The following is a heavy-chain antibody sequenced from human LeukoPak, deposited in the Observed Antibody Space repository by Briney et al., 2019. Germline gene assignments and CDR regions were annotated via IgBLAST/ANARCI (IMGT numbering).Heavy chain of an antibody. CDR1: GFTFSTYV. D-gene: IGHD1-26*01. V-gene: IGHV3-23*01. CDR3: AKGSWRYFDY. J-gene: IGHJ4*02. CDR2: ISGSGGST. Sequence: GGSLRLSCAASGFTFSTYVMSWVRQAPGKGLEWVSAISGSGGSTYYADSVKGRFTISRDNSKNTLYLQMNSLGADDTAVYYCAKGSWRYFDYWGQGTLVTVSS.